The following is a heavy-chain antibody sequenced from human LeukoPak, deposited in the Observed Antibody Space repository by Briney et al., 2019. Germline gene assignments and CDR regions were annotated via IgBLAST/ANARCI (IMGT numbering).Heavy chain of an antibody. D-gene: IGHD2-2*01. CDR2: IKQDGAEK. Sequence: GGSLRLSCAASGFTLNNYWMNWVRQAPGKGLEWVANIKQDGAEKYYVDSVKGRFTISRDNAKNTLYLQMNNLRAEDTAMYYCARDRYPAAREFDYWGQGTLVTVSS. V-gene: IGHV3-7*01. CDR1: GFTLNNYW. CDR3: ARDRYPAAREFDY. J-gene: IGHJ4*02.